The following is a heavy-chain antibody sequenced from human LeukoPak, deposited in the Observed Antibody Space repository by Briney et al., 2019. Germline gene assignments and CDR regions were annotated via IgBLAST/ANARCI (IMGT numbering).Heavy chain of an antibody. CDR1: GFTVSSNY. V-gene: IGHV3-53*01. Sequence: GGSLRLSCAASGFTVSSNYMSWVRQAPGKGLEWVSVIYSGGSTYYADSVKGRFTISRDNSKNTLYLQMNSLRAEDTALYYCAKGVEYSSSPLDYWGQGTLVTVSS. CDR3: AKGVEYSSSPLDY. CDR2: IYSGGST. D-gene: IGHD6-6*01. J-gene: IGHJ4*02.